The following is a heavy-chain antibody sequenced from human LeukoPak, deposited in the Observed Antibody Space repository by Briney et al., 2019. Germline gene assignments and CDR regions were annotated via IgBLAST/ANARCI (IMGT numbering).Heavy chain of an antibody. D-gene: IGHD1-26*01. CDR3: AREYSGSYSGWFDP. J-gene: IGHJ5*02. CDR1: GYTFTSYG. CDR2: ISAYNGNT. Sequence: ASVKVSCKASGYTFTSYGISWVRQAPGQGLEWMGWISAYNGNTNYAQKLQGRVTMTTDTSTSTAYMELRSLRSDDTAVYYCAREYSGSYSGWFDPWGQGTLVTVSS. V-gene: IGHV1-18*01.